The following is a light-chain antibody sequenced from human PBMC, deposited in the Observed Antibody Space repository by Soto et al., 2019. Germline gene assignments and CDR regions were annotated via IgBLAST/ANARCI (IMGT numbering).Light chain of an antibody. V-gene: IGKV3-20*01. J-gene: IGKJ1*01. CDR2: GAS. CDR1: QSVSSSY. Sequence: EIVLTQSPGTLSLSPGERATLSCRASQSVSSSYLAWYQQKPCQAPRLLIYGASSRATGIPDRFSGSGSGTDFTITISRLETEDFAVYYYQQYSSSPRTFGQGTKVDMK. CDR3: QQYSSSPRT.